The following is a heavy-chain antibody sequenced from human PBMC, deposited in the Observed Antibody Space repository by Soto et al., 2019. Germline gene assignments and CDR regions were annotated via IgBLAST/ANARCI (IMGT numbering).Heavy chain of an antibody. CDR2: IIPILVIA. V-gene: IGHV1-69*02. CDR3: ARTTDFGESGYWCFDL. CDR1: GGTFSNYP. J-gene: IGHJ2*01. D-gene: IGHD4-17*01. Sequence: QVQLVQFGAEVKKPGSSVKVSCKVFGGTFSNYPINWVRQGPGQGLEWMGRIIPILVIANDALKFQEIVTITADKSTSTTYMELSSMRSEDTAVYYCARTTDFGESGYWCFDLWGRGTMVTV.